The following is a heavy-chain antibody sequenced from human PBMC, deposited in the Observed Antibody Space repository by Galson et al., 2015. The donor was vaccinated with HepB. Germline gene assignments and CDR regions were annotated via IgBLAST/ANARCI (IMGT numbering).Heavy chain of an antibody. D-gene: IGHD6-13*01. J-gene: IGHJ6*02. Sequence: SLRLSCAASGFTLSGSGIHWVRLASGKGLEWVGRISNRANNYATAYAASVRGRFTVSRDDSKNTAYLQMNSLKTEDTAVYYCTRPGYGSSWFLDYSHGMDIWGQGTTVIVS. V-gene: IGHV3-73*01. CDR2: ISNRANNYAT. CDR3: TRPGYGSSWFLDYSHGMDI. CDR1: GFTLSGSG.